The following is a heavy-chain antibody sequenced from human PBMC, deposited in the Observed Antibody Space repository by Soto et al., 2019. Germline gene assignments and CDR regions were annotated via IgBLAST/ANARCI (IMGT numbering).Heavy chain of an antibody. CDR3: ARERYQVISDGMDV. CDR1: GYTFTGYY. V-gene: IGHV1-2*02. J-gene: IGHJ6*02. D-gene: IGHD2-2*01. CDR2: INPETGGT. Sequence: VKVSCKASGYTFTGYYVHWVREAPGQGLEWMGWINPETGGTSYAQKFQGRVTLSRDTSINTAYLEVSRLRFDDAAVYFCARERYQVISDGMDVWGQGTTVTVSS.